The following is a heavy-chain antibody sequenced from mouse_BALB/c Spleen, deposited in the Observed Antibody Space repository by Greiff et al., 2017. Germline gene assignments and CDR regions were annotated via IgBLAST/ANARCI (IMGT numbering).Heavy chain of an antibody. Sequence: EVQLVESGGDLVKPGGSLKLSCAASGFTFSSYGMSWVRQTPDKRLEWVATISSGGSYTYYPDSVKGRFTISRDNAKNTLYLQMSSLKSEDTAMYYCARQGTVVARVSYFDYWGQGTTLTVSS. V-gene: IGHV5-6*01. D-gene: IGHD1-1*01. CDR1: GFTFSSYG. CDR3: ARQGTVVARVSYFDY. CDR2: ISSGGSYT. J-gene: IGHJ2*01.